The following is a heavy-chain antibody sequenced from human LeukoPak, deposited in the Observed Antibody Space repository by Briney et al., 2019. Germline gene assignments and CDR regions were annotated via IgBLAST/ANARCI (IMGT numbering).Heavy chain of an antibody. V-gene: IGHV3-30-3*01. Sequence: GRSLRLSCAASGFAFSSYAMHWVRQGPGKGLEWVALVSYDGGSKYYADSVKGRITISRDNSKNTLHLQMNSLRTEDTAVYYCAKGVGGSANYYYMDVWGKGTTVTVSS. CDR2: VSYDGGSK. CDR3: AKGVGGSANYYYMDV. D-gene: IGHD3-10*01. J-gene: IGHJ6*03. CDR1: GFAFSSYA.